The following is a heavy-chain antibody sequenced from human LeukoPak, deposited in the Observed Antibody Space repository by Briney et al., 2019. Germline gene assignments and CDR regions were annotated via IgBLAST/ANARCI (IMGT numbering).Heavy chain of an antibody. CDR1: GFTFSSYG. CDR2: IRYDGSNK. Sequence: GGSLRLSCAASGFTFSSYGMHWVRQAPGKGLEWVAFIRYDGSNKYYADSVKGRFTISRDNSKNTLYLQMNSLRAEDTAVYYCAIHTAGDFWSGSYFDYWGQGTLVTVSS. J-gene: IGHJ4*02. D-gene: IGHD3-3*01. CDR3: AIHTAGDFWSGSYFDY. V-gene: IGHV3-30*02.